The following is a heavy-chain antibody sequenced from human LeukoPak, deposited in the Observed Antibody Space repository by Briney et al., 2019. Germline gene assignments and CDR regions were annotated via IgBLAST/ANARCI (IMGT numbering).Heavy chain of an antibody. CDR1: GGSISSYY. Sequence: PSETLSLTCTVSGGSISSYYWSWIRQPPGKGLEWIGYIYYSGSTNYNPSLKSRVTISVDTSKNQFSLKLSSVTAADTAVYYCARQGLGIITPYNWFDPWGQGTLVTVSS. V-gene: IGHV4-59*08. CDR2: IYYSGST. CDR3: ARQGLGIITPYNWFDP. D-gene: IGHD7-27*01. J-gene: IGHJ5*02.